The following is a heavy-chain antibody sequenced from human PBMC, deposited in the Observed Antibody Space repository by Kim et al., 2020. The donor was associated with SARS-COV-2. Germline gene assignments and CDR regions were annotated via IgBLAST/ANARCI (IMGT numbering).Heavy chain of an antibody. Sequence: GESLKISCKTSGFSFTSYWIGWVRQMPGKGLELMGIIFPGDSDATYRPSFQGQVTISADTSTNTAYLQWRGLKASDTAMYYCARQDDTYDSSGYPTTRQFNFWGQGTLVTVSA. V-gene: IGHV5-51*01. D-gene: IGHD3-22*01. CDR1: GFSFTSYW. CDR2: IFPGDSDA. CDR3: ARQDDTYDSSGYPTTRQFNF. J-gene: IGHJ4*02.